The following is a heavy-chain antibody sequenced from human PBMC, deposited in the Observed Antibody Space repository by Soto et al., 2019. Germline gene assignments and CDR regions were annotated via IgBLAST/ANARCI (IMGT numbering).Heavy chain of an antibody. V-gene: IGHV5-51*01. D-gene: IGHD3-16*01. CDR1: GYSFTSYW. CDR3: ARHWGSPGSYYYGMDV. Sequence: GESLKISCKGSGYSFTSYWIGWVRQMPGKGLEWMGIIYPGDSDTRYSPSFQGQVTISADKSISTAYLQWSSLKASDTAMYYCARHWGSPGSYYYGMDVWGQGTTVTVSS. CDR2: IYPGDSDT. J-gene: IGHJ6*02.